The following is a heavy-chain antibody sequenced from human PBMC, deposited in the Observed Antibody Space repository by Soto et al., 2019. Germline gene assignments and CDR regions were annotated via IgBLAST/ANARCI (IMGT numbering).Heavy chain of an antibody. D-gene: IGHD3-22*01. CDR1: GFTLSRHT. Sequence: TGGSLRLSCAASGFTLSRHTMNWVRQAPGKGLEWVSFIGSRTSDIYYADSVKGRFTISRDNAKNSLHLDLTRLRAEDTAVYFCVRDYYDTSGYPNTFDMWGQGTMVTVSS. CDR2: IGSRTSDI. J-gene: IGHJ3*02. V-gene: IGHV3-21*01. CDR3: VRDYYDTSGYPNTFDM.